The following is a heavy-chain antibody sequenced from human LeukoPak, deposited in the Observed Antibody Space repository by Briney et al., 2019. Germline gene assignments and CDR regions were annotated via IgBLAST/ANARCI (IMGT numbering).Heavy chain of an antibody. J-gene: IGHJ4*02. Sequence: SETLSLTCTVSGGSMTTHHWNWIRQTPGKGLEWIGYVFDSGRTKENPSLKSRVTLSADTSKNQLSLRLSSVTAADTAVYYCTAIKRGNIFGYFDFWGQGILVTVSS. CDR3: TAIKRGNIFGYFDF. CDR1: GGSMTTHH. D-gene: IGHD5-18*01. V-gene: IGHV4-59*11. CDR2: VFDSGRT.